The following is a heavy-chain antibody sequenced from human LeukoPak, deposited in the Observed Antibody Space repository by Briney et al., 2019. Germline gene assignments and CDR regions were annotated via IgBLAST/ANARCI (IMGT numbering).Heavy chain of an antibody. Sequence: ASVKVSCKASGYTFTSYYMHWVRQAPGQGLEWMGIINPSGGSTSYAQKFQGRVTMTRDMSTSTVYMELSSLRSEDTAVYYCARDFLNTAIANSHRMFWFDPWGQGTLVTVSS. D-gene: IGHD5-18*01. CDR2: INPSGGST. CDR3: ARDFLNTAIANSHRMFWFDP. CDR1: GYTFTSYY. V-gene: IGHV1-46*01. J-gene: IGHJ5*02.